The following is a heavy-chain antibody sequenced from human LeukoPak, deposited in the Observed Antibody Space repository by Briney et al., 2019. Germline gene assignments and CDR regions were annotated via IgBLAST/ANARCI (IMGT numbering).Heavy chain of an antibody. CDR3: ARDRGWGLDY. V-gene: IGHV1-18*04. Sequence: ASVKVSCKASGYTFTGYYMHWVRQAPGQGLEWMGWISAYNGNTNYAQKLQGRVTMTTDTSTSTAYMELRSLRSDDTAVYYCARDRGWGLDYWGQGTLVTVSS. CDR2: ISAYNGNT. D-gene: IGHD7-27*01. J-gene: IGHJ4*02. CDR1: GYTFTGYY.